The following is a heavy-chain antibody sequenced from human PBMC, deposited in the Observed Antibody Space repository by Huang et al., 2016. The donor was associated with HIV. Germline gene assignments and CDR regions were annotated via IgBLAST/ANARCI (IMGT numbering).Heavy chain of an antibody. CDR2: VRYEGTKT. V-gene: IGHV3-30*02. CDR3: AKDEKQFCTGGSCHSSNIDS. J-gene: IGHJ4*02. Sequence: QVQLVESGGGAVQPGGSLRLSCTAAGFPFRSFGMHWVRQRRGEGVEGRTVVRYEGTKTKYADAVKGRFTVSRDNSDNTLFLQMDTLTSDDTALYYCAKDEKQFCTGGSCHSSNIDSWGQGTLVTVSS. D-gene: IGHD2-8*02. CDR1: GFPFRSFG.